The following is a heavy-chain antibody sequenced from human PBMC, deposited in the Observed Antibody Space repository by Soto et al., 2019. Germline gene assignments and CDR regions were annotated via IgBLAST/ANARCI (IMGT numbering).Heavy chain of an antibody. CDR1: GFSFSSYS. D-gene: IGHD1-7*01. CDR2: ISSAGSTI. J-gene: IGHJ6*03. CDR3: AKLLPGPGYFYYYMDV. Sequence: EAQLVESGGGLVQPGWSLRLSCAVSGFSFSSYSMNWVRQAPGKGLEWVSYISSAGSTIYYADSVKGRFTISRDNAKNSLYLQVNSLRAEDTAVHYCAKLLPGPGYFYYYMDVWGKGTTVTVSS. V-gene: IGHV3-48*01.